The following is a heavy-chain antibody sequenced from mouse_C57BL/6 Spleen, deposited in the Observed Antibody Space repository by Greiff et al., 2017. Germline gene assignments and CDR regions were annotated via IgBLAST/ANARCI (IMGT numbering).Heavy chain of an antibody. J-gene: IGHJ2*01. Sequence: EVQLQESVAELVRPGASVKMSCTASGYTIKNTYMHWVKQSPEQGLEWIGRIDPANGTTKYAPKFQGKATMTADPSSNTAYLQLSSLTSEDTAIYYCARSDYGSSYDDWGKGTTLTVAS. D-gene: IGHD1-1*01. V-gene: IGHV14-3*01. CDR1: GYTIKNTY. CDR2: IDPANGTT. CDR3: ARSDYGSSYDD.